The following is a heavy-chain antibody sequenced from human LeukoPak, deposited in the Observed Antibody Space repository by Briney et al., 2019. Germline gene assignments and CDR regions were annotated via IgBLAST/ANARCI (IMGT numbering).Heavy chain of an antibody. CDR3: ARDSGSSSDY. Sequence: GGSLRLSCAASGFTFSDYHMSWIRQAPGKGLEWVSYISSSSSYTNYADSVKGRFTISRDNAKNSLYLQMNSLRAEDTAVYYCARDSGSSSDYWGQGTLVTVSS. CDR2: ISSSSSYT. CDR1: GFTFSDYH. J-gene: IGHJ4*02. V-gene: IGHV3-11*05. D-gene: IGHD6-13*01.